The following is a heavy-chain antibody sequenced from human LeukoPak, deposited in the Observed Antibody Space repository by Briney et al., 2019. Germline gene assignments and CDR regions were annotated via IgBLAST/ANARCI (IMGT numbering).Heavy chain of an antibody. CDR2: ISSSSSYI. V-gene: IGHV3-21*01. D-gene: IGHD6-19*01. CDR3: ASSIAVAAFDI. Sequence: GGSLRLSCAASGFTFSSYSMNWVRQAPGKGLEWVSSISSSSSYIYYADSVKGRFTISRGNAKNSLYLQMNSLRAEDTAVYYCASSIAVAAFDIWGQGTMVTVSS. J-gene: IGHJ3*02. CDR1: GFTFSSYS.